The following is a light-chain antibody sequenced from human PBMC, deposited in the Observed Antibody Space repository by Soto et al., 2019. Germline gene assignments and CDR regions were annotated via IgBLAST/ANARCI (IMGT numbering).Light chain of an antibody. CDR2: GAS. CDR1: QSINTY. Sequence: DIQMTQSPSSLSASVGDRVTITCQTSQSINTYLNWYQQKPGKAPKLLIYGASSLQSGVPLRFSGSGSGTDFTLTISSLEPEDFATYYCQESYSPLWGMCGQGTKVDIK. J-gene: IGKJ1*01. V-gene: IGKV1-39*01. CDR3: QESYSPLWGM.